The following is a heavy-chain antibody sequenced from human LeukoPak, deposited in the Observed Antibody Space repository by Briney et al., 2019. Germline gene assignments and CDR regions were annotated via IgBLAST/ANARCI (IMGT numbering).Heavy chain of an antibody. J-gene: IGHJ4*02. CDR2: IKHDGSDH. D-gene: IGHD3-9*01. CDR1: GFTFGSYW. V-gene: IGHV3-7*01. Sequence: GGSLRLSCVGSGFTFGSYWMSWVRQAPGKGLEWGANIKHDGSDHYYADSVAGRFTISRDNAKNSLYLEMSSLRAEDAAVYFCVRHPGSYNVLTGYSYYFDYWGQGTLVTVSS. CDR3: VRHPGSYNVLTGYSYYFDY.